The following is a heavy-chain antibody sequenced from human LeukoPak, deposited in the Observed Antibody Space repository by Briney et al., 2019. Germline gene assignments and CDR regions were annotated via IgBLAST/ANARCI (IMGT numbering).Heavy chain of an antibody. J-gene: IGHJ4*02. V-gene: IGHV4-59*01. Sequence: SETLSLTCTVSGGSISTYYWNWIRQPPGKGLEWIGYIYYSGSTNYNPSLKSRVTISVDTFKNQFSLRLRSVTAADTAVYYCARGEGSSLSIFDYWGQGTLVTVSS. CDR2: IYYSGST. D-gene: IGHD3-10*01. CDR1: GGSISTYY. CDR3: ARGEGSSLSIFDY.